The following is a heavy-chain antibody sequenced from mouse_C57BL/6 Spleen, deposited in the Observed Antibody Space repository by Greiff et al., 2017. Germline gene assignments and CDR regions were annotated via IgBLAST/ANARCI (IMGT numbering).Heavy chain of an antibody. D-gene: IGHD2-5*01. CDR1: GFTFSSYA. CDR2: ISSGGDYI. J-gene: IGHJ4*01. V-gene: IGHV5-9-1*02. CDR3: TREGSYYSNYGAMDY. Sequence: VQLKESGEGLVKPGGSLKLSCAASGFTFSSYAMSWVRQTPEKRLEWVAYISSGGDYIYYADTVKGRFTISRDNARNTLYLQMSSLKSEDTAMYYCTREGSYYSNYGAMDYWGQGTSVTVSS.